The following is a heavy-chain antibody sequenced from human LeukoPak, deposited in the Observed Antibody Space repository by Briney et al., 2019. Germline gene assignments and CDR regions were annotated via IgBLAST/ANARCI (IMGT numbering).Heavy chain of an antibody. J-gene: IGHJ2*01. V-gene: IGHV4-31*03. CDR2: IYYSGST. CDR3: ARKPHWYFDL. Sequence: SETLSLTCTVSGGSISSGGYYWSWIRQHPGMGLEWIGYIYYSGSTYYNPSLKSRVTISVDTSKNQFSLKLSSVTAADTAVYYCARKPHWYFDLWGRGTLVTVSS. CDR1: GGSISSGGYY.